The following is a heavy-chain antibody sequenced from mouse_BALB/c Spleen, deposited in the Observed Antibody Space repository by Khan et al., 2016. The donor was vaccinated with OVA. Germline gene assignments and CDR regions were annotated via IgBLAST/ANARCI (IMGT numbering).Heavy chain of an antibody. CDR3: ARQPYYHYNIMDY. CDR2: IWSDGSK. J-gene: IGHJ4*01. V-gene: IGHV2-6-1*01. Sequence: QVQLKESGPGLVAPSQSLSITCTISGFSLTNYGVHWVRQPPGKGLEWLVVIWSDGSKTYNSALQSRLTISKDNSKSQVFLKMNSLQTDDTAVYFCARQPYYHYNIMDYWGQGTSVTVSS. D-gene: IGHD2-10*01. CDR1: GFSLTNYG.